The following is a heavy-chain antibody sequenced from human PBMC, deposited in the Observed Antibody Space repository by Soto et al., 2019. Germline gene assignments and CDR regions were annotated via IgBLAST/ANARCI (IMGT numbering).Heavy chain of an antibody. CDR2: ISYSGTT. D-gene: IGHD2-15*01. V-gene: IGHV4-31*03. J-gene: IGHJ5*02. CDR1: GGSISSYASF. CDR3: ARGGASSKWFAP. Sequence: PSETLSLTCTVSGGSISSYASFWSWIRQLPGKGPEWIAFISYSGTTSHNPSLQSRVTVSADTSKGQFSLNLTSVTAADTAVYYCARGGASSKWFAPWGQGIPVTVSS.